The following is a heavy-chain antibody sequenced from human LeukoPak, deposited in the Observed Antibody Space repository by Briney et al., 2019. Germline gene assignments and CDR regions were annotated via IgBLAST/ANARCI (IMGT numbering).Heavy chain of an antibody. J-gene: IGHJ3*02. V-gene: IGHV5-51*01. Sequence: GESLKISCKGSGYSFTSYWIGWVRQMPGKGLGWMGIIYPGDSDTRYSPSFQGQVTISADKSISTAYLQWSSLKASDTAMYYCARRPEGYSGSYWYLGAFDIWGQGTMVTVSS. CDR2: IYPGDSDT. CDR3: ARRPEGYSGSYWYLGAFDI. CDR1: GYSFTSYW. D-gene: IGHD1-26*01.